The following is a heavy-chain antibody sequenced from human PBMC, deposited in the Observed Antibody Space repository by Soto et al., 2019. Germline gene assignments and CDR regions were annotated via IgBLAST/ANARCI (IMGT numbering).Heavy chain of an antibody. CDR1: GFTFSSYA. CDR2: ISGSGGST. V-gene: IGHV3-23*01. D-gene: IGHD2-2*01. J-gene: IGHJ6*02. CDR3: AKNSGYARYYGMDV. Sequence: GGSLRLSCAASGFTFSSYAMSWVRQAPGKGLEWVSAISGSGGSTYYADSVKGRFTISRDNSKNTLYLQMNSLRAEDTAVYYCAKNSGYARYYGMDVWGQGTTVTVSS.